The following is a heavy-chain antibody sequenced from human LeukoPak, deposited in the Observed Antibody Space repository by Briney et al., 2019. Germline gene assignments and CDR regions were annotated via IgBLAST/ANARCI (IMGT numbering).Heavy chain of an antibody. V-gene: IGHV3-23*01. Sequence: GGSLRLSCAASGFTFSSYGMSWVRQAPGKGLEWVSAIGGSGGSTYYADSVKGRFTISRDNSKNTQYLQMNSLRAEDMAVYYCAKTQAAVGKAWFDPWGQGTLVTVSS. CDR1: GFTFSSYG. J-gene: IGHJ5*02. CDR3: AKTQAAVGKAWFDP. D-gene: IGHD6-13*01. CDR2: IGGSGGST.